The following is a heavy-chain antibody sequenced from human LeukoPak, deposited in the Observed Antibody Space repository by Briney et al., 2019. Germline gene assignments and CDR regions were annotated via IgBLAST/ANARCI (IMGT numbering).Heavy chain of an antibody. V-gene: IGHV3-30*02. CDR3: AKGTIRYCSSTGCYIDY. CDR1: GFTFSSYG. J-gene: IGHJ4*02. Sequence: GGSLRLSCAASGFTFSSYGMHWVRQAPGKGLEWVAFIRYDGSNKYYADSVKGRFTISRDNSKNTLYLQMNSLRAEDTAVYYCAKGTIRYCSSTGCYIDYWGQGTLVTVSS. CDR2: IRYDGSNK. D-gene: IGHD2-2*01.